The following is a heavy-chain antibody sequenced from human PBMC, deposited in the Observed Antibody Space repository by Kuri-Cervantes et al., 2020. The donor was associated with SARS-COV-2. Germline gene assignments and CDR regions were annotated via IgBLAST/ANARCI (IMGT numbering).Heavy chain of an antibody. CDR1: GFTFSSYA. CDR3: ARDLGVVVPAIDYGMDV. V-gene: IGHV3-30-3*01. Sequence: GGSLRLSCAAPGFTFSSYAMHWVRQAPGKGLEWVAVISYDGSNKYYADSVKGRFTISRDNSKNTLYLQMNSLRAEDTAVYYCARDLGVVVPAIDYGMDVWGQGTTVTVSS. D-gene: IGHD2-2*01. J-gene: IGHJ6*02. CDR2: ISYDGSNK.